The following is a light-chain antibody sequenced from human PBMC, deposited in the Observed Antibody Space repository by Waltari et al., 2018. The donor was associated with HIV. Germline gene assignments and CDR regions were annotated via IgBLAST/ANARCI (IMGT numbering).Light chain of an antibody. CDR2: DNS. CDR3: QVWDSSRDHVV. Sequence: SSVLTQPPSVSVAPGQTARVTCGGDNIGTKSVHWYQLKAGQAPELIVFDNSDRPPGIPERLSGFNSWNTATLTCSGVEAGDEADYYFQVWDSSRDHVVFGGGTKLTVL. V-gene: IGLV3-21*02. J-gene: IGLJ2*01. CDR1: NIGTKS.